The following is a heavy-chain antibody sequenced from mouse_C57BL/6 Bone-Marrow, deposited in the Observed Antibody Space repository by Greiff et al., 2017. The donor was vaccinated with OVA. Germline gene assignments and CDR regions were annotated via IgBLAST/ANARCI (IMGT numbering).Heavy chain of an antibody. V-gene: IGHV1-69*01. Sequence: QVQLQQPGAELVMPGASVKLSCKASGYTFTSYWMHWVKQRPGPGLEWIGEIDPSDSYTNYNQKFNGKSTWTVDKSSSTAYMQLSSLTSEDSAVYYCAREGYYDYDGAGDYAMDYWGQGTSVTVSS. J-gene: IGHJ4*01. CDR1: GYTFTSYW. CDR3: AREGYYDYDGAGDYAMDY. CDR2: IDPSDSYT. D-gene: IGHD2-4*01.